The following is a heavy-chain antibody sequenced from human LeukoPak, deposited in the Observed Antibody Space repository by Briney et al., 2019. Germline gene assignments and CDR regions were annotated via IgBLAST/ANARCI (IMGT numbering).Heavy chain of an antibody. CDR3: AASLICSSTSCPRAGAFDI. V-gene: IGHV1-58*01. CDR1: GFTFTSSA. Sequence: GTSVKVSCKASGFTFTSSAVQWVRQARGQRLEWIGWIVVGSGNTNYAQKFQERVTITRDMSTSTAYMELSSLRSEDTAVYYCAASLICSSTSCPRAGAFDIWGQGTMVTVSP. D-gene: IGHD2-2*01. J-gene: IGHJ3*02. CDR2: IVVGSGNT.